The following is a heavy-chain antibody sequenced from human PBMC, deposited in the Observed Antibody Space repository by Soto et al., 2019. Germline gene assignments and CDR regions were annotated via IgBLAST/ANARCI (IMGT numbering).Heavy chain of an antibody. CDR3: TTEVEMAAVGI. J-gene: IGHJ6*02. V-gene: IGHV3-15*01. CDR2: IKSKADGGTT. D-gene: IGHD6-19*01. CDR1: GFTFSNAW. Sequence: PGGSLRLSCAASGFTFSNAWMSWVRQAPGKGLEWVGRIKSKADGGTTDYAAPVKGRFTISRDDSKNTLYLQMNSLKTEDTAEYYCTTEVEMAAVGIWGQVSMATVSS.